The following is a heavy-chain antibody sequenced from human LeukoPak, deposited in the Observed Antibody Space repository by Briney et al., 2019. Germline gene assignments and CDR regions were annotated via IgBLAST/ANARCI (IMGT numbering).Heavy chain of an antibody. CDR3: AGRNPVGYCSGGSCGRGLTDY. CDR1: GFTVSSNY. J-gene: IGHJ4*02. V-gene: IGHV3-53*01. D-gene: IGHD2-15*01. CDR2: IYSGGST. Sequence: PGGSLRLSCAASGFTVSSNYMSWVRQAPGKGLEWVSVIYSGGSTYYADSVKGRFTISRDNSKNTLYLQMNSLRAEDTAVYYCAGRNPVGYCSGGSCGRGLTDYWGQGTLVTVSS.